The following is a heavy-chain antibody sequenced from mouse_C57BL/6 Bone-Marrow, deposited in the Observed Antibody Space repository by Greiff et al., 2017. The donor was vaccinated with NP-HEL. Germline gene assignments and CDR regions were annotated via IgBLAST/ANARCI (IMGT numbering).Heavy chain of an antibody. CDR2: INPGSGGT. D-gene: IGHD2-10*01. CDR3: ARDAPLLCYAMDY. V-gene: IGHV1-54*01. J-gene: IGHJ4*01. CDR1: GYAFTNYL. Sequence: VQLQQSGAELVRPGTSVKVSCKASGYAFTNYLIEWVKQRPGQGLEWIGVINPGSGGTNYNEKFKGKATLTADKSSSTAYMQLSSQTSEDSAVYFCARDAPLLCYAMDYWDQGNSVTVTS.